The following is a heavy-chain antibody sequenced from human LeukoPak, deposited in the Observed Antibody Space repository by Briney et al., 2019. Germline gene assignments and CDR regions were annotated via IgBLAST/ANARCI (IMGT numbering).Heavy chain of an antibody. Sequence: GGSLRLSCAASGFTFSDYYMSWIRQAPGKGPEWVSYISSSSSYTNYAHSVKGRFTISRDNATNSLYLQMNSLRAEDTAVYYCARAGGGSGWYKRYYGMGVWGKGTTVTVSS. CDR1: GFTFSDYY. CDR3: ARAGGGSGWYKRYYGMGV. D-gene: IGHD6-19*01. CDR2: ISSSSSYT. J-gene: IGHJ6*04. V-gene: IGHV3-11*06.